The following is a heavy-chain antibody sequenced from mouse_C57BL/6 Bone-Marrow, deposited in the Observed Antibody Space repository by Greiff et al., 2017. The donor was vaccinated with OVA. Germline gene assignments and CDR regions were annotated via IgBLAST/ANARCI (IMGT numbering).Heavy chain of an antibody. V-gene: IGHV1-72*01. J-gene: IGHJ2*01. CDR3: ARSYVKGFDY. CDR2: IDPNSGGT. D-gene: IGHD2-12*01. CDR1: GYTFTSYW. Sequence: VQLQQPGAELVKPGASVKLSCKASGYTFTSYWMHWVKQRPGRGLEWIGRIDPNSGGTKYNKKFKSKATLTVDKPSSTAYMQLSSLTSEDSAVYYCARSYVKGFDYWGQGTTLTVSS.